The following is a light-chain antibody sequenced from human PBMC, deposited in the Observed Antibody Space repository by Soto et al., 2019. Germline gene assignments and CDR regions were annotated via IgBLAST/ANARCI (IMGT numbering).Light chain of an antibody. V-gene: IGKV3-11*01. CDR1: QSLNTF. J-gene: IGKJ1*01. Sequence: EIVLTQSPATLSLSPGERATLPCRASQSLNTFLAWYQQKPGLPPRLLIYGASNRATGIPARFSGSESGTDFTLTISSLEPEDFAVYYCQQRSVRPWTFGQGTKVEIK. CDR2: GAS. CDR3: QQRSVRPWT.